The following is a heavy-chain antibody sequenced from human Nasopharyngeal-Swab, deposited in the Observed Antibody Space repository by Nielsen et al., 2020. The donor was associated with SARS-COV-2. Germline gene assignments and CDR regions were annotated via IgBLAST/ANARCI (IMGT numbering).Heavy chain of an antibody. V-gene: IGHV3-73*01. CDR2: IGDKDHTYAT. Sequence: GESLKISCAASGFIFSASAIHWVRQASGKGLEWVARIGDKDHTYATTYGASVQGRFTISRDDSKNTAFLQMDSLKTEDTALYYCTTDFYFDYWGQGTLVTVSS. J-gene: IGHJ4*02. CDR1: GFIFSASA. CDR3: TTDFYFDY.